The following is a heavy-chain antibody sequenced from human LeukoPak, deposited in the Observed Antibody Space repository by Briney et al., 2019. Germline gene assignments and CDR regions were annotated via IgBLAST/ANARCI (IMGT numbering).Heavy chain of an antibody. D-gene: IGHD5-24*01. CDR3: AKDIRGDGYNSRFDY. CDR1: GFTFDDYV. J-gene: IGHJ4*02. CDR2: ISGDGSGT. Sequence: GGSLRLSCTASGFTFDDYVMHWVRQAPGKGLEWVSLISGDGSGTYYADSVKGRFTISRDNSKNSLYLQMNSLRTEDTALYSCAKDIRGDGYNSRFDYWGQGTLVTVSP. V-gene: IGHV3-43*02.